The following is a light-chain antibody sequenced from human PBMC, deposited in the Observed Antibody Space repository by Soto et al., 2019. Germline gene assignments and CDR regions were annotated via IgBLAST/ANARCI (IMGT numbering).Light chain of an antibody. Sequence: QSVLAQPPSVSGAPGQRVTISCTECNSSIGAGYDVHWYQQLPGTAPKLLIYGNRFRPSGVPDRFSGSKSGTSASLAITGLQAEDEADYYCQSYDSSLSGPVFGGGTKLTVL. CDR2: GNR. CDR1: NSSIGAGYD. V-gene: IGLV1-40*01. J-gene: IGLJ3*02. CDR3: QSYDSSLSGPV.